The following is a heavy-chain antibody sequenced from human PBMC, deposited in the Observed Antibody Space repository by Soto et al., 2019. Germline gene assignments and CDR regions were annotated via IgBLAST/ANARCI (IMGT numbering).Heavy chain of an antibody. D-gene: IGHD6-13*01. CDR3: ARVGDGSSWGALDY. J-gene: IGHJ4*02. Sequence: GGSLRLSCAASGFTFSDHYMDWVRQAPGKGLEWVGRTRNKANSYTTEYAASVKGRFTISRDDSKNSLYLQMNSLKTEDTAVYYCARVGDGSSWGALDYWGQGALVTVSS. CDR2: TRNKANSYTT. V-gene: IGHV3-72*01. CDR1: GFTFSDHY.